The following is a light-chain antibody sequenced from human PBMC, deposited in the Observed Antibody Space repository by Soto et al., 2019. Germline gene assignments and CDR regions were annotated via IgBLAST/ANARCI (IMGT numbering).Light chain of an antibody. V-gene: IGLV2-14*01. CDR1: SSDVGVYNY. Sequence: QSALAQPASVSGSPGQSITISCTGTSSDVGVYNYVSWYQLHPGKAPKLMIFGVTNRPSGVSDRFSGSKSGNTASLTISGLQADDESDYYCVSYTTSSSTPYVFGTGTKVTVL. CDR3: VSYTTSSSTPYV. J-gene: IGLJ1*01. CDR2: GVT.